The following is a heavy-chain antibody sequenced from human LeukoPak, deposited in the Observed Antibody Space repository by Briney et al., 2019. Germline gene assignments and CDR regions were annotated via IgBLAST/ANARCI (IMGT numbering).Heavy chain of an antibody. V-gene: IGHV3-7*01. CDR3: ARDQVGPED. CDR2: INQDGTER. J-gene: IGHJ4*02. D-gene: IGHD1-26*01. CDR1: GFTFSGFW. Sequence: GGSLRLSCAVSGFTFSGFWMSWVRQAPGKGLEWVANINQDGTERYHVDSVKGRFTISRDNAKSSLYLQMNSLRVEDTAVYYCARDQVGPEDWGQGTLVTVSS.